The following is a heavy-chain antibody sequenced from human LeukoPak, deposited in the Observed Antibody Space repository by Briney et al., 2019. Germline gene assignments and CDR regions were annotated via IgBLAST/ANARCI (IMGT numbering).Heavy chain of an antibody. V-gene: IGHV3-30*18. CDR2: ISDDGRNK. D-gene: IGHD4-17*01. J-gene: IGHJ4*02. CDR3: AKRPSDYGDYVTYFGY. CDR1: GFSFISYG. Sequence: PGGSLRLSCAASGFSFISYGMHWVRQAPGKGLEGVGVISDDGRNKKYADSVKGRFTISRDNSKDTLYLQMNSLRDEDTAVYYCAKRPSDYGDYVTYFGYWGQGTLVTVSS.